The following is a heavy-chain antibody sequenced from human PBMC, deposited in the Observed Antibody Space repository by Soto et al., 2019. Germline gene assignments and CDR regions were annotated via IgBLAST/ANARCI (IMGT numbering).Heavy chain of an antibody. Sequence: PGGSLRLSCAASGFTFSDYYMSWIRQAPGKGLEWVSYISSSSSYTNYADSVKGRFTISRDNAKNSLYLQMNSLRAEDTAVYYCATSKDRGTARLEDAFDIWGQGTMVTVSS. CDR2: ISSSSSYT. V-gene: IGHV3-11*06. D-gene: IGHD5-18*01. CDR3: ATSKDRGTARLEDAFDI. J-gene: IGHJ3*02. CDR1: GFTFSDYY.